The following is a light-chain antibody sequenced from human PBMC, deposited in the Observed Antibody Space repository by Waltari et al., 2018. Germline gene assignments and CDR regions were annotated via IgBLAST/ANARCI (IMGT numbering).Light chain of an antibody. CDR1: SSDVGGYNY. V-gene: IGLV2-14*01. CDR2: NVS. J-gene: IGLJ2*01. Sequence: QSALTQPASVSGSPGQSITISCTGTSSDVGGYNYVCWYHQHPGNTPKLMIYNVSEPPSGVSIRFSGSKSGNTASLTISGLQAEDEADYYCTSHTSSRTMVFGGGTKLTVL. CDR3: TSHTSSRTMV.